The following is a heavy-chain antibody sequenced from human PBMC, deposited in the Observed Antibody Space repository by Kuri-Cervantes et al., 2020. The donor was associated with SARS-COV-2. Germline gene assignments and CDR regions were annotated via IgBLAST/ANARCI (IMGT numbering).Heavy chain of an antibody. D-gene: IGHD2-2*02. Sequence: ASVKDSCKASGYTFTSYDINWVRQATGQGLEWMGWMNPNSGNTGYAQKFQGRVTMTRNTSISTAYMELSSLRSEDTAVYYCASQRGYCSSTSCFTLYYYYYGMDVWGQGTTVIVSS. J-gene: IGHJ6*02. V-gene: IGHV1-8*01. CDR2: MNPNSGNT. CDR3: ASQRGYCSSTSCFTLYYYYYGMDV. CDR1: GYTFTSYD.